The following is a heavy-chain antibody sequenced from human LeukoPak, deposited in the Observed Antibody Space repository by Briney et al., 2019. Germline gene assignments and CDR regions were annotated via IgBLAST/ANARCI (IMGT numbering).Heavy chain of an antibody. CDR1: GFTFSSYD. J-gene: IGHJ3*02. CDR3: ARANYYDSSGPYAFDI. CDR2: IGTAGDT. Sequence: GGSLRLSCAASGFTFSSYDMHWVRHATGKGLEWVSAIGTAGDTYYPGSVKGRFTISRENAKNSLYLQMNSLRAGDTAVYYCARANYYDSSGPYAFDIWGQGTMVTVSS. V-gene: IGHV3-13*01. D-gene: IGHD3-22*01.